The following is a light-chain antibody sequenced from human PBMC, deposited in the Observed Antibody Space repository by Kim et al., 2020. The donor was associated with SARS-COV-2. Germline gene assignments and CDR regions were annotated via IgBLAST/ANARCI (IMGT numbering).Light chain of an antibody. Sequence: DIVMTQSPLSLPVTPGEPASISCRSSQSLLHSNGYNYLDWYLQKPGQSPHLLIYLGSNRASGVPDRFSGSGSGTDFTLKISRVEAEDVGVYYCMQALQTPCTFGQGTKLEI. CDR3: MQALQTPCT. CDR2: LGS. V-gene: IGKV2-28*01. CDR1: QSLLHSNGYNY. J-gene: IGKJ2*02.